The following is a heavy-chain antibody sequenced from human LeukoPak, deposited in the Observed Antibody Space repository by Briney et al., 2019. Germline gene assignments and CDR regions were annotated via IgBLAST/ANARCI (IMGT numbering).Heavy chain of an antibody. D-gene: IGHD6-6*01. J-gene: IGHJ6*03. Sequence: ASVKVSCKASGYTFTSYCMHWVRQAPGQGLEWMGIINPSGGSTSYAQKFQGRVTMTRDMSTSTVYMELSSLRSEDTAVYYCARRRGSSSVGLYYYYYMDVWGKGTTVTVSS. CDR1: GYTFTSYC. CDR2: INPSGGST. CDR3: ARRRGSSSVGLYYYYYMDV. V-gene: IGHV1-46*01.